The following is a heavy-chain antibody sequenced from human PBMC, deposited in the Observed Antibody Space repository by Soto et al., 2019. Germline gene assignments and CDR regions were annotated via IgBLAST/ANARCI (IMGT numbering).Heavy chain of an antibody. V-gene: IGHV5-51*01. D-gene: IGHD3-10*01. J-gene: IGHJ3*01. CDR3: ARLPRVRGVFDGFNV. CDR1: GYSFAGYW. Sequence: PGESLKISCKGSGYSFAGYWIGWGRQMPGKGLDWMGDIYPGDSDTRYSPFFHGQVTLPADKTISTAYLPWSSLEASDTAMYFCARLPRVRGVFDGFNVWGKETMVTVS. CDR2: IYPGDSDT.